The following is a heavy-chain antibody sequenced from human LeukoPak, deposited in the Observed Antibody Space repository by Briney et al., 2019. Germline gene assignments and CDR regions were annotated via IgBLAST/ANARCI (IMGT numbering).Heavy chain of an antibody. J-gene: IGHJ1*01. CDR3: ARDHASWSRGEYFQH. CDR1: GYTFTSYD. D-gene: IGHD6-13*01. Sequence: ASVKVSCKASGYTFTSYDINWVRQATGQGLEWMGWMNPNSGNTGYAQKFQGRVTMTRNTSISTAYMELSSLRAEDTAVYYCARDHASWSRGEYFQHWGQGTLVTVSS. CDR2: MNPNSGNT. V-gene: IGHV1-8*01.